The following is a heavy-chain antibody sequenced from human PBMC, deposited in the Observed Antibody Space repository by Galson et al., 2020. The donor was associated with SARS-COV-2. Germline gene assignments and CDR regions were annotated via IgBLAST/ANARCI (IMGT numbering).Heavy chain of an antibody. Sequence: ASVKVSCKASGYTFADYGISWVRQAPGQGLEWMGWINAHNGNTNYAQNLQDRVSMTTDTSTNTAYMELRSLRSDDTAVYYCARVQILTIYGVVVGRWFDPWGQGTLVTVSS. J-gene: IGHJ5*02. D-gene: IGHD3-3*01. CDR1: GYTFADYG. CDR3: ARVQILTIYGVVVGRWFDP. V-gene: IGHV1-18*01. CDR2: INAHNGNT.